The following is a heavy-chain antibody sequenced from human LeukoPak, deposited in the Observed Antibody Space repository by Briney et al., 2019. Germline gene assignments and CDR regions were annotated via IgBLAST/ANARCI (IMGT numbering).Heavy chain of an antibody. CDR2: ISGSGGST. D-gene: IGHD3-22*01. J-gene: IGHJ4*02. V-gene: IGHV3-23*01. CDR1: GFTFSSYA. Sequence: GGSLRLSCAASGFTFSSYAMSWVRQAPGKGLEWVSAISGSGGSTYYADSVKGRFTISRDNSKNTLYLQMNSLRAEDTAVYYCAKVASDSSGYYYYFDYWGPGTLVTVSS. CDR3: AKVASDSSGYYYYFDY.